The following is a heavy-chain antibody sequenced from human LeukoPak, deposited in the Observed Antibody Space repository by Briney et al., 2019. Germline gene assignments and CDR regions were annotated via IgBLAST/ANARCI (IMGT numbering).Heavy chain of an antibody. CDR2: IYSGGST. Sequence: GGSLRLSCAASGFTVSSNYMSWVRQAPGKGLEWVSLIYSGGSTYYADSVQGRFTISRVNSKNMLYLQMNSLRAGDTAVYYCASRDKGYYYGMDVWGQGTTVTVSS. CDR1: GFTVSSNY. J-gene: IGHJ6*02. D-gene: IGHD5-24*01. CDR3: ASRDKGYYYGMDV. V-gene: IGHV3-66*01.